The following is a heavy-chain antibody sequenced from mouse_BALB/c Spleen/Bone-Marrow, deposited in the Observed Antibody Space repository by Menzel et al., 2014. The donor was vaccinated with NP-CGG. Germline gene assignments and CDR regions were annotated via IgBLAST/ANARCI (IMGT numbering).Heavy chain of an antibody. Sequence: EVQLQQSGAEIVKPGASVKSSCTTSGFNIEDSYIYWMKQRPEQGLEWIGGIDPANGNTKYDPKFQGEATITVDTSSATAYLQLSSLTSEDTAVYYCARNYGSSLDYWGQGTTLTVSS. J-gene: IGHJ2*01. CDR1: GFNIEDSY. CDR2: IDPANGNT. CDR3: ARNYGSSLDY. V-gene: IGHV14-3*02. D-gene: IGHD1-1*01.